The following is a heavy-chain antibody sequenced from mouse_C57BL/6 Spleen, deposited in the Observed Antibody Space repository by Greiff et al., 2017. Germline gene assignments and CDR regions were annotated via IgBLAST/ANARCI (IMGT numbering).Heavy chain of an antibody. V-gene: IGHV1-64*01. Sequence: QVQLQQPGAELVKPGASVKLSCKASGYTFTSYWMHWVKQRPGQGLEWIGMIHPNSGSTNYNEKFKSKATLTVDKSSSTAYMQLSSLTSEDSAVYYCARDRDGNYVYCDYWGQGTTLTVSS. CDR1: GYTFTSYW. D-gene: IGHD2-1*01. CDR2: IHPNSGST. J-gene: IGHJ2*01. CDR3: ARDRDGNYVYCDY.